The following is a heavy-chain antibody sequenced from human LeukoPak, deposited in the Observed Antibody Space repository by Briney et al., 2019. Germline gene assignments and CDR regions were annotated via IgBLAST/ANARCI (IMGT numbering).Heavy chain of an antibody. CDR3: AREDDYGSFDY. CDR1: RFTFSSYG. V-gene: IGHV3-33*01. CDR2: IWYDGGNK. J-gene: IGHJ4*02. D-gene: IGHD3-10*01. Sequence: GGSLRLSCAASRFTFSSYGMHWVRQAPGKGLEWVAVIWYDGGNKYYADSVKGRFTISRDNSENTLYLQMNSLRAEDTAVYYCAREDDYGSFDYWGQGTLVTVSS.